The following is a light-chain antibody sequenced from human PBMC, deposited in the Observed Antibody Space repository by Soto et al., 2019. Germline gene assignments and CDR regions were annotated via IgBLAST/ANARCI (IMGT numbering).Light chain of an antibody. CDR2: DVI. CDR1: SSDVGGYNY. Sequence: QSALTQPPSASGSPGQSVTISCTGSSSDVGGYNYVSWYQQHPGKAPKLMIYDVIKRPSGVPDRFSGSKSGNTASLTVSGLQSEDEADSYCSSYTGSNTLGVFGTGTKLTVL. J-gene: IGLJ1*01. V-gene: IGLV2-8*01. CDR3: SSYTGSNTLGV.